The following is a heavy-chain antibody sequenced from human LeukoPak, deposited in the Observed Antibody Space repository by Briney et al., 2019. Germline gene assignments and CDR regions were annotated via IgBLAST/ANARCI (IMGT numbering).Heavy chain of an antibody. CDR3: VKNFWSDKYYFYYMDV. V-gene: IGHV3-23*01. D-gene: IGHD3-3*01. J-gene: IGHJ6*03. CDR2: ISGSGGST. CDR1: GFTFSSYA. Sequence: PGGSLRLSCAASGFTFSSYAMSWVRQPPGKGLEWVSAISGSGGSTYYADSVKGRFTISRDNSKNTLYLQMNSLRAEDTAVYYCVKNFWSDKYYFYYMDVWGKGSTVTVSS.